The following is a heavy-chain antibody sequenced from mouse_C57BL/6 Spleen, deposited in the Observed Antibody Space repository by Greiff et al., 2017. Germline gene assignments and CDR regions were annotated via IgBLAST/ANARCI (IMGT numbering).Heavy chain of an antibody. V-gene: IGHV1-74*01. D-gene: IGHD1-1*01. CDR2: IHPSDGAT. J-gene: IGHJ4*01. CDR3: EIDYDDVDDARDY. CDR1: GYTFTGYS. Sequence: VKLQQPGAELVKPGASVKVSCKASGYTFTGYSIHWVKQRPGQGLEWIGRIHPSDGATNYNQKFKGKATLTVDKSSSTAYMQLSRLTSEDSAVYYREIDYDDVDDARDYWGQGTLVTVS.